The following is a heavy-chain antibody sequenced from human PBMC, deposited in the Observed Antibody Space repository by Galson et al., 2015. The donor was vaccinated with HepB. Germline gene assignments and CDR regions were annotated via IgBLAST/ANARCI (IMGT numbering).Heavy chain of an antibody. J-gene: IGHJ3*02. CDR1: RGSINSSSYY. V-gene: IGHV4-39*01. CDR2: AYYSGST. CDR3: ARRPRYDFWSGPDAFDI. D-gene: IGHD3-3*01. Sequence: ETLSLTCTVSRGSINSSSYYWGWIRQPPGKGLEWIGSAYYSGSTESNPSLKRRVTISIDTSKNQFSLKLSSVTAADTAVYYCARRPRYDFWSGPDAFDIWGQGTMVTVSS.